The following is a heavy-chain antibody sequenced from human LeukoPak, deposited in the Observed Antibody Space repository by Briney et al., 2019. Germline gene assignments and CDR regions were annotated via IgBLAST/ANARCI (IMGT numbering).Heavy chain of an antibody. J-gene: IGHJ1*01. CDR1: GFTFSSYE. Sequence: GGSLRLSCAASGFTFSSYEMNWVRQAPGKGLEWVSIIYSDSTTYYADSVKGRFTISRDNSKNTLYLQMDSLRAEDTAVYYCARADRGSHSYFQHWCQGNLVTVSS. V-gene: IGHV3-53*01. CDR2: IYSDSTT. D-gene: IGHD1-26*01. CDR3: ARADRGSHSYFQH.